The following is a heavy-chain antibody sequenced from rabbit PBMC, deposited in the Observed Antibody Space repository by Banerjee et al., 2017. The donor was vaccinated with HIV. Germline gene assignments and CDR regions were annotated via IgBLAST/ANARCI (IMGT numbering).Heavy chain of an antibody. D-gene: IGHD8-1*01. J-gene: IGHJ4*01. V-gene: IGHV1S45*01. CDR1: GFDFSSYA. Sequence: QEQLKESGGGLVQPGGSLKLSCKASGFDFSSYAITWVRQAPGKGLEWIACIYGGSSGSTYYASWAKGRFTISKTSSTTVTLQMTSLTVADTATYFCARGYAGNSDFTPYFNLWGPGTLVTVS. CDR3: ARGYAGNSDFTPYFNL. CDR2: IYGGSSGST.